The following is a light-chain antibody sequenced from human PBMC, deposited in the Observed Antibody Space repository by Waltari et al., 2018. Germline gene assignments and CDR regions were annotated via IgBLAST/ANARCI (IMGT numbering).Light chain of an antibody. V-gene: IGKV1-39*01. CDR1: PSISSY. CDR3: QQSYSTPWT. J-gene: IGKJ1*01. CDR2: AAS. Sequence: DIQMTQSPSSLSASVGDRVTIPCRASPSISSYLNWYQQKPGKAPKLLIYAASSLQSGVPSRFSGSGSGTDFTLTISSLQPEDFATYYCQQSYSTPWTFGQGTKVEIK.